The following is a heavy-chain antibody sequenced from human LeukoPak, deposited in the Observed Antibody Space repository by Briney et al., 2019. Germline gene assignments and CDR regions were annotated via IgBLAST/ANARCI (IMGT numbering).Heavy chain of an antibody. V-gene: IGHV3-7*01. J-gene: IGHJ4*02. D-gene: IGHD2-15*01. CDR2: IKKDGRDK. CDR3: TGGPGY. CDR1: GFTFSNYW. Sequence: GGSLRLTCAASGFTFSNYWMSWVRQAPGKGLEWVANIKKDGRDKYYVDSVKGRFTISRDNAKKSLFLQMNSLRAEDTAVYYCTGGPGYWGQGTLVTVSS.